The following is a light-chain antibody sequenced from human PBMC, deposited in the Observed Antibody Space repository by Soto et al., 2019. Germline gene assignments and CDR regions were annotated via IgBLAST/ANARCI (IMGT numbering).Light chain of an antibody. J-gene: IGKJ1*01. Sequence: DIQMTQSPPSLSASVVDRVTITCRASQGIRNDLGWYQQKPGTAPRLLIYRASSVQSGVPSRFSGSGSGTEFTLTISSLQPDDFATYYCQHYNSYSEAFGQGTKVDIK. CDR3: QHYNSYSEA. CDR1: QGIRND. CDR2: RAS. V-gene: IGKV1-17*01.